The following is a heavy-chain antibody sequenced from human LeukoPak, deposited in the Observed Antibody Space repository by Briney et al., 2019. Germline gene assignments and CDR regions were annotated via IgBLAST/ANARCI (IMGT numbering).Heavy chain of an antibody. CDR2: IYYSGST. CDR3: ARDWGPRGSYSGSYRGFVY. V-gene: IGHV4-31*03. J-gene: IGHJ4*02. CDR1: GGSISSGGYY. Sequence: SQTLSLTCTVSGGSISSGGYYWSWIRQHPGKGLEWIGYIYYSGSTYYNPSLKSRVTISVDTSKNQFSLKLSSVTAADTAVYYCARDWGPRGSYSGSYRGFVYWGQGTLVTVSS. D-gene: IGHD1-26*01.